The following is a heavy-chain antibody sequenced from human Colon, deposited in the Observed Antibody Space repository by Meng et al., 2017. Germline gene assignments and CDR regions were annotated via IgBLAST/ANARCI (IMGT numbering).Heavy chain of an antibody. CDR3: ARGPTTYFDY. V-gene: IGHV4-30-4*01. CDR2: IYYSGST. J-gene: IGHJ4*02. Sequence: VQRLASVPGLLQPSQTLALPCPFSGGSISSGDYYWSWIRQPPGKGLDWIGYIYYSGSTYYNPSLKSRVTISVDTSKNQFSLKLSSVTAADTAVYYCARGPTTYFDYWGQGTLVTVSS. D-gene: IGHD4-17*01. CDR1: GGSISSGDYY.